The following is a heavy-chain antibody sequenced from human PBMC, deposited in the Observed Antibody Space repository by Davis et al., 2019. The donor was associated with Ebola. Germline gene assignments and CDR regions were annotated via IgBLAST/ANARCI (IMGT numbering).Heavy chain of an antibody. Sequence: GGSLRLSCKGSGYSFTSYWIGWVRQMPGNGLEWMGRIDPSDSYTNYSPSFQGQVTISADKSISTAYLQWSSLKASDTAMYHCARQIRSSGYFDYWGQGTLVTVSS. D-gene: IGHD6-19*01. CDR1: GYSFTSYW. CDR2: IDPSDSYT. V-gene: IGHV5-10-1*04. CDR3: ARQIRSSGYFDY. J-gene: IGHJ4*02.